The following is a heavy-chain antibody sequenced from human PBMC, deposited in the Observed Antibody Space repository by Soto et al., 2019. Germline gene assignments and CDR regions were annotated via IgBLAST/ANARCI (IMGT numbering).Heavy chain of an antibody. CDR3: ARLYSSSAERKMDV. D-gene: IGHD6-6*01. V-gene: IGHV1-69*01. Sequence: QVQLVQSGADVKKPGSSVKVSCKASGDTFSRSTFSWVRQAPGQGLEWMGGIIPVFGATNYAQKFQRRASITADESTSTAYMELTNLRSEDTAVYYCARLYSSSAERKMDVWGQGTTVTVSS. CDR1: GDTFSRST. CDR2: IIPVFGAT. J-gene: IGHJ6*02.